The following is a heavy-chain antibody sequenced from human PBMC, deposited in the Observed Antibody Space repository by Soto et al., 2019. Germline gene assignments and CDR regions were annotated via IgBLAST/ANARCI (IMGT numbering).Heavy chain of an antibody. Sequence: ASVKVSCKASGGTFSSYTMHWVRQAPGQGLEWMGIINPSGGSTSYAQKFQGRVTMTRDTSTSTVYMELSSLRSEDTAVYYCARVGTTGIGDYWGQGTLVTVSS. CDR1: GGTFSSYT. CDR3: ARVGTTGIGDY. J-gene: IGHJ4*02. D-gene: IGHD1-1*01. CDR2: INPSGGST. V-gene: IGHV1-46*01.